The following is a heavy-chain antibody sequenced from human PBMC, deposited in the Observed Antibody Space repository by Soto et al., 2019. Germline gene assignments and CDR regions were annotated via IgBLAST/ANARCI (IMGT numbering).Heavy chain of an antibody. J-gene: IGHJ4*02. V-gene: IGHV4-34*01. CDR2: INHSGST. Sequence: TLSLTCAVYGGSFSGYYWSWIRQPPGKGLEWIGEINHSGSTNYNPSLKSRVTISVDTSKNQFSLKLSSVTAADTAVYYCARGLLEMATSYFDYWGQGTLVTVSS. CDR1: GGSFSGYY. D-gene: IGHD5-12*01. CDR3: ARGLLEMATSYFDY.